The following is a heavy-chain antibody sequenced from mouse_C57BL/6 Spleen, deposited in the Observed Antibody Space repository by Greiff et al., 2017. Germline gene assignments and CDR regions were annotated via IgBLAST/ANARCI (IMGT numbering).Heavy chain of an antibody. J-gene: IGHJ3*01. CDR1: GYPFPDYN. CDR3: ARDYYGSGAY. D-gene: IGHD1-1*01. CDR2: INPNYGGT. Sequence: VQLQQSGPELVKPGASVQMSCKASGYPFPDYNMHWVKQSHGKSLEWIGYINPNYGGTSYNQKFKGKATLTVNKSSSTAYMELRSLTSEDSAVYYWARDYYGSGAYWGQGTLVTVSA. V-gene: IGHV1-22*01.